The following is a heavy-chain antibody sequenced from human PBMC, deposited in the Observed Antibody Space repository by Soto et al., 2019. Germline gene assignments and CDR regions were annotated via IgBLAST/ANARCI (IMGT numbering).Heavy chain of an antibody. CDR3: VRRKTTLRAGYCTNGVCRGRLYYFDY. D-gene: IGHD2-8*01. CDR2: INHSGST. Sequence: SETLSLTCAVYGGSFSGYYWSWIRQPPGKGLEWIGEINHSGSTNYNPSLKSRVTISVDTSKNQFSLKLSSVTAADTAVYYCVRRKTTLRAGYCTNGVCRGRLYYFDYWGQGTLVTVSS. V-gene: IGHV4-34*01. CDR1: GGSFSGYY. J-gene: IGHJ4*02.